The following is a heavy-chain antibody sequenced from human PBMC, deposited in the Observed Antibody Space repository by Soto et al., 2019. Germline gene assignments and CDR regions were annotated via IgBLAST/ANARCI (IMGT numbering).Heavy chain of an antibody. Sequence: QVQLVESGGGLVKPGGSLRLSCAASGFTLSDHFMSWIRQAPGKGLEWVSYISDCDRGSVTHYGASVKGRFTISRDNAKNSLYLKMNSLRVEDTAVYYCARESWANPDYWGQGTLVTVSS. CDR3: ARESWANPDY. CDR1: GFTLSDHF. D-gene: IGHD3-10*01. J-gene: IGHJ4*02. V-gene: IGHV3-11*01. CDR2: ISDCDRGSVT.